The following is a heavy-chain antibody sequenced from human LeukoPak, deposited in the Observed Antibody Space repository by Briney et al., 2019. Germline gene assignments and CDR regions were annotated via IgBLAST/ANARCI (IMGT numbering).Heavy chain of an antibody. Sequence: GGSLRLSCAASTSTFSSYAMSWVRQAPGKGLEWVSAISAGADSTYYADSVQGRFTISRDNSKNTLFLQMSGLRAEDTAVYFCARGAYGDYDPWGQGTLVTVSS. CDR3: ARGAYGDYDP. CDR2: ISAGADST. V-gene: IGHV3-23*01. CDR1: TSTFSSYA. J-gene: IGHJ5*02. D-gene: IGHD4-17*01.